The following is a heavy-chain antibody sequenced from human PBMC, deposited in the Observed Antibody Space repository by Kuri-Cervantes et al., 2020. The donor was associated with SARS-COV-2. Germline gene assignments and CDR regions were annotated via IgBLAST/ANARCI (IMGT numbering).Heavy chain of an antibody. J-gene: IGHJ3*02. CDR3: ARLGYGDYGDAFDI. Sequence: GAALMTSCKGSGYSFTSYWISWVRQMPGKGLEWMGRIDPSDSYTNYSPSFQGHVTISADKSISTAYLQWSSLKASDTAMYYCARLGYGDYGDAFDIWGQGTMVTVSS. CDR2: IDPSDSYT. D-gene: IGHD4-17*01. CDR1: GYSFTSYW. V-gene: IGHV5-10-1*01.